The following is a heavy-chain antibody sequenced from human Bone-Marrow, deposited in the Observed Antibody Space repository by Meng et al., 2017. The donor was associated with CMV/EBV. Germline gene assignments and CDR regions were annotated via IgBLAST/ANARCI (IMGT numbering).Heavy chain of an antibody. Sequence: FLFSRYAMTGARQAPGKGLECVSVVSSGSSNTYYADSVKGRFTVSRDNSKNTVYLQMNSLRAEDTAVYYCAKPTPYCSSTSCWSDYWGQGTLVTVSS. V-gene: IGHV3-23*03. CDR3: AKPTPYCSSTSCWSDY. CDR2: VSSGSSNT. CDR1: FLFSRYA. J-gene: IGHJ4*02. D-gene: IGHD2-2*01.